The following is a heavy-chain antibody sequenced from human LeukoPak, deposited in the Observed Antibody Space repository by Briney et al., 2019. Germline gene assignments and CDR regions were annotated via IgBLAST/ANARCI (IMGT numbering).Heavy chain of an antibody. Sequence: ASVKVSCKASGYTLTGYYMHWVRQAPGQGLEWMGRINPNSGGTNYAQKFQGRVTMTRDTSISTAYMELSRLRSDDTAVYYCARAEDYSSSWYAYWGQGTLVTVSS. V-gene: IGHV1-2*06. CDR1: GYTLTGYY. CDR2: INPNSGGT. J-gene: IGHJ4*02. CDR3: ARAEDYSSSWYAY. D-gene: IGHD6-13*01.